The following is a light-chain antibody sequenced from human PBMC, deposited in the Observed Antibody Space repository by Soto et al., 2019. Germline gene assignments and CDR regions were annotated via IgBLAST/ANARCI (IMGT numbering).Light chain of an antibody. V-gene: IGKV3-20*01. CDR3: GYYGNSPRFI. CDR1: QRITRNF. J-gene: IGKJ3*01. Sequence: EIVLTQSPATLSLSPGGGATLSCRASQRITRNFLAWYQQRPGQAPRLLIYGPSTRATGVPDRFTGSGSETDFTLTITRLEPEDFAVYYCGYYGNSPRFIVGPGNKVDIK. CDR2: GPS.